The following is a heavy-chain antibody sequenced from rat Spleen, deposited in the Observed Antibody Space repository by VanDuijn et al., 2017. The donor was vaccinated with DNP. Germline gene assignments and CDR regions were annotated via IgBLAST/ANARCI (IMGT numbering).Heavy chain of an antibody. CDR1: GFIFSTAW. J-gene: IGHJ4*01. V-gene: IGHV6-6*01. CDR2: IKAKSDNYAT. Sequence: EVQVLESGGGLVQPGNSLKLSCATSGFIFSTAWMSWYRQFPDKRLEWVARIKAKSDNYATDYTESVEGRFTVSRDDSKRTIYLKMNDLKEEDIAIYYCGAGREAMFAWGQGTSVTVSS. D-gene: IGHD5-1*01. CDR3: GAGREAMFA.